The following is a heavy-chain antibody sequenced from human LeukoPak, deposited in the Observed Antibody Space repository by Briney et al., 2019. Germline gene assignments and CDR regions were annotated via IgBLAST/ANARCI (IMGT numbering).Heavy chain of an antibody. V-gene: IGHV3-7*01. CDR1: GFTFSSYS. J-gene: IGHJ4*02. Sequence: GGSLRLSCAASGFTFSSYSMNWVRQGPGKGLEWVANIRQDGGDKGHADSVKDRFTISRDNAKNSVYLQMNSLGADDSGLYYCARDVHGTLDFWGQGILVTVSS. CDR2: IRQDGGDK. CDR3: ARDVHGTLDF. D-gene: IGHD1-26*01.